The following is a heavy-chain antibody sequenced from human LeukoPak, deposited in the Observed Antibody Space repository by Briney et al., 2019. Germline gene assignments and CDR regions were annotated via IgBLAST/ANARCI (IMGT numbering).Heavy chain of an antibody. D-gene: IGHD2-15*01. Sequence: SETLSLTCTVSGGPISSYYWSWIRQPPGKGLEWIGYIYYSGSTNYNPSLKSRVTISVDTSKNQFSLKLSSVTAADTAVYYCARGVRRAANFDYWGQGTLVTVSS. CDR2: IYYSGST. CDR3: ARGVRRAANFDY. CDR1: GGPISSYY. V-gene: IGHV4-59*01. J-gene: IGHJ4*02.